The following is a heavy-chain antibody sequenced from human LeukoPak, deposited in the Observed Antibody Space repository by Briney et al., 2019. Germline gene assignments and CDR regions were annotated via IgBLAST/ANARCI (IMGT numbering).Heavy chain of an antibody. J-gene: IGHJ4*02. CDR1: GFTFSNHA. CDR2: IGTAGDT. CDR3: VRQQTPHGNFDY. V-gene: IGHV3-13*01. D-gene: IGHD1-26*01. Sequence: GGSLRLSCATSGFTFSNHAMHWVRQASGKGLEWVSAIGTAGDTFYPGSVKGRFAISRENAKNSLSLQMNSLRAEDTAVYYCVRQQTPHGNFDYWGQGTLVTVSS.